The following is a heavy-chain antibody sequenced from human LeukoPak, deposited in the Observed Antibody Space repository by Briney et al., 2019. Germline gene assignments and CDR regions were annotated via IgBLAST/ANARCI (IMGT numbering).Heavy chain of an antibody. Sequence: GGSLRLSCSASGLAFRSYAMHWVRQAPGKGLEYVSAISSNGGGTYYADSVKGRFTISRDNSKNTLYLQMSSLRAEDTAVYYCAGNIAAEGFDYWGQGTLVTVSS. V-gene: IGHV3-64D*06. J-gene: IGHJ4*02. CDR2: ISSNGGGT. CDR1: GLAFRSYA. CDR3: AGNIAAEGFDY. D-gene: IGHD6-13*01.